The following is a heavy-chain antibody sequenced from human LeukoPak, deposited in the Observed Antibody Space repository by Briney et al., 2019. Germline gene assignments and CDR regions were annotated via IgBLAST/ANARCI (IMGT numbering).Heavy chain of an antibody. CDR2: IWNDGSNK. V-gene: IGHV3-33*01. J-gene: IGHJ4*02. CDR3: ARDHGGFSSRRGHFDY. Sequence: GGSLRLSCAASGFTFSSYGMHWVRQAPGKGLEWVAVIWNDGSNKYYADSVKGRFTISRDNYKNTLYLQMNSLRAEDTAVYYCARDHGGFSSRRGHFDYWGQGTLVTVSS. CDR1: GFTFSSYG. D-gene: IGHD6-13*01.